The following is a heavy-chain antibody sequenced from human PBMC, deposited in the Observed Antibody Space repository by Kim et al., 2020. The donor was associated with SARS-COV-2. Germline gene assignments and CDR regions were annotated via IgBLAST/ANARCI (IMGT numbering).Heavy chain of an antibody. D-gene: IGHD2-15*01. V-gene: IGHV3-74*01. CDR1: GFTFSDYW. Sequence: GSLRLSCAASGFTFSDYWMHWVRRAPGKGLLWVSRISDDGSSPSYADSVKGRFTISRDNAKNTLYLQVNSLRADDTAVYYCVRGGPRYCSGDSCYAGEYWGQGTLVTVSS. J-gene: IGHJ4*02. CDR2: ISDDGSSP. CDR3: VRGGPRYCSGDSCYAGEY.